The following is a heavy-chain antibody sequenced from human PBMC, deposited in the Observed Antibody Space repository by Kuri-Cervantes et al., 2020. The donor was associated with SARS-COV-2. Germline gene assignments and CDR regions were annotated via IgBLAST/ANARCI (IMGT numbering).Heavy chain of an antibody. D-gene: IGHD3-22*01. CDR1: GGSISSYY. Sequence: SETLSLTCTVSGGSISSYYWSWIRQPPGKGLEWIGYIYYSGSTYYNPSLKSRVTISVDTSKNQFSLKLSSVTAADTAVYYCARRLSHYYDSSGYPNWFDPWGQGTLVTVSS. CDR3: ARRLSHYYDSSGYPNWFDP. V-gene: IGHV4-59*04. J-gene: IGHJ5*02. CDR2: IYYSGST.